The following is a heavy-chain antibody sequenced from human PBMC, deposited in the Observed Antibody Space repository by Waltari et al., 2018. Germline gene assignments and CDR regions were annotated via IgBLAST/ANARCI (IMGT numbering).Heavy chain of an antibody. D-gene: IGHD3-22*01. J-gene: IGHJ3*02. V-gene: IGHV4-30-2*01. CDR3: ARANYYDSDAFDI. Sequence: QLQLQESGSGLVKPSQTLSLTCAVSGGSISSGGSSWSWIRQPPGKGLEWIGYIYHSGSTYYNPSLKSRVTISVDRSKNQFSLKLSSVTAADTAVYYCARANYYDSDAFDIWGQGTMVTVSS. CDR1: GGSISSGGSS. CDR2: IYHSGST.